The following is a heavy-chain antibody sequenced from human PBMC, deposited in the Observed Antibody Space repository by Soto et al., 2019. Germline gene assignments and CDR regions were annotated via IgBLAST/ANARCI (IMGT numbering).Heavy chain of an antibody. J-gene: IGHJ6*02. CDR3: ARGNNVLRFLEWLLVDYYYGMDV. D-gene: IGHD3-3*01. CDR1: GGSFSGYY. V-gene: IGHV4-34*01. Sequence: KTSETLSLTCAVYGGSFSGYYWSWIRQPPGKGLEWIGEINHSGSTNYNPSLKSRVTISVDTSKNQFSLKLSSVTAADTAVYYCARGNNVLRFLEWLLVDYYYGMDVWGQGTTVTVSS. CDR2: INHSGST.